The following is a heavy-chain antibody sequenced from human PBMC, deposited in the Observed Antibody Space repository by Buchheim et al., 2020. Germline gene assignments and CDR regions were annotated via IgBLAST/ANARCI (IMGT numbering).Heavy chain of an antibody. V-gene: IGHV4-61*02. CDR3: GGSERPDYYYYGMDV. CDR1: GCSISSGSYY. Sequence: QVQLQESGPGLVKPSQTLSLTCTVSGCSISSGSYYWSWIRQPAGKGLEWIGRIYTSGSTNYNPSLKSRATISVDTPNNQFSLKLSSVTAADTAVYYCGGSERPDYYYYGMDVWGQGTT. CDR2: IYTSGST. D-gene: IGHD1-26*01. J-gene: IGHJ6*02.